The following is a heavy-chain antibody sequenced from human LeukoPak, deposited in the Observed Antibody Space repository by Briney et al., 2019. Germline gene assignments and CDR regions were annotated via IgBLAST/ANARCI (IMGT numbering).Heavy chain of an antibody. D-gene: IGHD5-24*01. CDR1: SGSISNYY. Sequence: PSETLSLTCTVSSGSISNYYWSWIRQTAGKRLEWIGRIYTSGTTNYNPSLKSRVTMSVGTSKNQFSLTLRSLTAADTAVYYCARGYNFNPWGQGILVTVSS. CDR3: ARGYNFNP. CDR2: IYTSGTT. V-gene: IGHV4-4*07. J-gene: IGHJ5*02.